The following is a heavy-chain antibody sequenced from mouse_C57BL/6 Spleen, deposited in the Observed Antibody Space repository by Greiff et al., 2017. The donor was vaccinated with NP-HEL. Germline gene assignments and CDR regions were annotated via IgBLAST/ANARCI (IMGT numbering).Heavy chain of an antibody. V-gene: IGHV1-81*01. D-gene: IGHD3-2*02. CDR3: ARSEDSSGYCDY. CDR2: IYPRSGNT. CDR1: GYTFTSYG. Sequence: VQLQQSGAELARPGASVKLSCKASGYTFTSYGISWVKQRTGQGLEWIGEIYPRSGNTYYNEKFKGKATLTADKSSSTAYMELRSLTSEDSAVYFCARSEDSSGYCDYWGQGTTLTVSS. J-gene: IGHJ2*01.